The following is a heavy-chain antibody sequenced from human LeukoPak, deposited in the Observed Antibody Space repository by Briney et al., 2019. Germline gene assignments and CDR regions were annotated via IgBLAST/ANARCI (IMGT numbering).Heavy chain of an antibody. CDR2: INHSGST. D-gene: IGHD3-10*01. J-gene: IGHJ6*02. V-gene: IGHV4-34*01. CDR1: GFTFSDYY. CDR3: ARGRVVLWFGELMSRIYYYYGMDV. Sequence: GSLRLSCAASGFTFSDYYMSWIRQAPGKGLEWIGEINHSGSTNYNPSLKSRVTISVDTSKNQFSLKLSSVTAADTAVYYCARGRVVLWFGELMSRIYYYYGMDVWGQGTTVTVSS.